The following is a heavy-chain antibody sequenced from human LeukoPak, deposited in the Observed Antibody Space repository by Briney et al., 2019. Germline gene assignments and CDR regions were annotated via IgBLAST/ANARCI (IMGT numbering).Heavy chain of an antibody. D-gene: IGHD2-15*01. Sequence: EASVTVSCKASGGTFSSYAISWVRQAPGQGLEWMGGITPIFGTANYAQKFQGRVTITADESTSTAYMELSSLRSEDTAVYYCARDPGYSYYYGMDVWGQGTTVTVSS. V-gene: IGHV1-69*13. J-gene: IGHJ6*02. CDR2: ITPIFGTA. CDR3: ARDPGYSYYYGMDV. CDR1: GGTFSSYA.